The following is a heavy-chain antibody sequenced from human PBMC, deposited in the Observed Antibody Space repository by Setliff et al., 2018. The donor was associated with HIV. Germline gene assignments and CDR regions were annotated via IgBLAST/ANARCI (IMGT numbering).Heavy chain of an antibody. CDR2: IKGDGSEK. CDR1: GFTFSYRW. V-gene: IGHV3-7*01. D-gene: IGHD2-2*01. J-gene: IGHJ1*01. Sequence: GGSLRLSCAASGFTFSYRWMTWVRQAPGKGLEWVANIKGDGSEKYYVDSVKGRFTISRDNAMNSLYLQMNSLRAEDTAIYYCATDFSISAWGQGTLVTVSS. CDR3: ATDFSISA.